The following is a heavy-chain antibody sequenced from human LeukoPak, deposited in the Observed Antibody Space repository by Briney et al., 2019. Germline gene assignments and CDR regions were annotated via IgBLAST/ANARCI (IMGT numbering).Heavy chain of an antibody. D-gene: IGHD3-22*01. Sequence: KPSETLSLTCTVSGGSISSYYWSWIRQPPGKGLEWIGYIYYSGSTKYNPSLRSRVTISVDTSENQFSLILSSVTAADTAVYYCARQTHYYYDSSGPFDYWGQGTLVTVSS. CDR3: ARQTHYYYDSSGPFDY. V-gene: IGHV4-59*01. CDR1: GGSISSYY. J-gene: IGHJ4*02. CDR2: IYYSGST.